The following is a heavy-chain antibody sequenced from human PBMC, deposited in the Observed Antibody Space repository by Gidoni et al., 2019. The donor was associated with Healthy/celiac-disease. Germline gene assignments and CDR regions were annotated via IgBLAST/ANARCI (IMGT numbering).Heavy chain of an antibody. V-gene: IGHV3-48*01. CDR2: ISRGTSKI. CDR3: ARDRKSSGSDFDD. D-gene: IGHD3-22*01. J-gene: IGHJ4*02. CDR1: GFPFSTYG. Sequence: EVQLVESGGGLVQPGGSLRLSCGASGFPFSTYGMNWVRQAPGKGLEWFSYISRGTSKIYYADSVKGRFTISRDNARNSLYLQMNRLRAEDTAVYYCARDRKSSGSDFDDWGLGTLVTVSS.